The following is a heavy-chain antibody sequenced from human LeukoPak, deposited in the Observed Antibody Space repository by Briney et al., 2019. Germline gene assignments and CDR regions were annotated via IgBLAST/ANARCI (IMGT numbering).Heavy chain of an antibody. CDR3: ARHRVMGDYYFDY. J-gene: IGHJ4*02. V-gene: IGHV4-34*01. Sequence: PSETLSLTCAVYGGSFSGYYWSWIRQPPGKGLEWIGEINHSGSTNYNPSLKSRVTISVDTSKNQFSLKLSSVTAADTAVYYCARHRVMGDYYFDYWGQGTLVTVSS. D-gene: IGHD2-21*02. CDR1: GGSFSGYY. CDR2: INHSGST.